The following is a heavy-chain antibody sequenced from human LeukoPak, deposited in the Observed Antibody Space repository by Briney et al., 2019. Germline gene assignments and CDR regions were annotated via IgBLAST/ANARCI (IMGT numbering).Heavy chain of an antibody. D-gene: IGHD3-3*01. V-gene: IGHV1-2*02. CDR1: GYTFTGYY. CDR3: ARCGFGKWTIFGVVPTYYFDY. Sequence: GASVKVSCKASGYTFTGYYMHWVRQAPGQGLEWMGWINPNSGGTNYAQKLQGRVTMTTDTSTSTAYMELRSLRSDDTAVYYCARCGFGKWTIFGVVPTYYFDYWGQGTLVTVSS. CDR2: INPNSGGT. J-gene: IGHJ4*02.